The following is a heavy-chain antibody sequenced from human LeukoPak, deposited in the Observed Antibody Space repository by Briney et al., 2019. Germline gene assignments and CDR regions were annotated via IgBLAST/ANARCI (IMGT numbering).Heavy chain of an antibody. CDR2: ICGSDGST. Sequence: GGSLRLSCAASGFTFSTYAMRWVRQAPGKGLEWVSSICGSDGSTYYADSVKGRFAISRDISKSTLYLQMSSLRAEDTAVYYCAKDVYGDYGGLDYWGQGTLVTVSS. J-gene: IGHJ4*02. D-gene: IGHD4-17*01. V-gene: IGHV3-23*01. CDR3: AKDVYGDYGGLDY. CDR1: GFTFSTYA.